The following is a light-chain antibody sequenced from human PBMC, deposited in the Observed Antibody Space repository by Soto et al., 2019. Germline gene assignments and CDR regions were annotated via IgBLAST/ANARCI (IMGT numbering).Light chain of an antibody. Sequence: QSVLTQPASVSGSPGQSITISCTATSSVVGSYNLVSWYQQHPGKAPKLMIYEVSKRPSGVSNRFSGSKSGDTASLTISGLQAEDEADYYCCSYAGSSTYVFGTGTKVTVL. CDR2: EVS. V-gene: IGLV2-23*02. J-gene: IGLJ1*01. CDR3: CSYAGSSTYV. CDR1: SSVVGSYNL.